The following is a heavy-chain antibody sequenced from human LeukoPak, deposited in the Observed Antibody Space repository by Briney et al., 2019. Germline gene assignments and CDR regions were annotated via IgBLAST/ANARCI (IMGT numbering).Heavy chain of an antibody. Sequence: LSLTCXVSGGSISSGSYYWSWIRQXAGXGLEWIGRIYTSGSANYNPSLKSRVTISVDTSKNQFSLKLSSVTAADTAVYYCASEDSSGYLGFDYWGQGTLVTVSS. V-gene: IGHV4-61*02. CDR1: GGSISSGSYY. J-gene: IGHJ4*02. CDR3: ASEDSSGYLGFDY. D-gene: IGHD3-22*01. CDR2: IYTSGSA.